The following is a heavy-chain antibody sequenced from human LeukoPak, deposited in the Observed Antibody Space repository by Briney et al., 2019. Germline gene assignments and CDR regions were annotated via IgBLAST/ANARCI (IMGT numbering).Heavy chain of an antibody. V-gene: IGHV3-30*02. J-gene: IGHJ6*03. D-gene: IGHD4-17*01. Sequence: GRSLRLSCAASGFTFSSYGMHWVRQAPGKGLEWVAFIRYDGSNKYYADSVKGRFTISRDNSKNTLYLQMNSLRAEDTAVYYCAKDCCSTVTTFLYYYYYYMDVWGKGTTVTISS. CDR1: GFTFSSYG. CDR2: IRYDGSNK. CDR3: AKDCCSTVTTFLYYYYYYMDV.